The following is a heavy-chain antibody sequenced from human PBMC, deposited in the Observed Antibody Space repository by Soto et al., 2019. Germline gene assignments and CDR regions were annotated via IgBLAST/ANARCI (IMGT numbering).Heavy chain of an antibody. CDR2: ISYDGSNK. CDR1: GFTFSSYG. Sequence: ESGGGVVQPGRSLRLSCAASGFTFSSYGMHWVRQAPGKGLEWVAVISYDGSNKYYADSVKGRFTISRDNSKNTLYLQMNSLRAEDTAVYYCAKVPGYSGYGWAFDIWGQGTMVTVSS. V-gene: IGHV3-30*18. D-gene: IGHD5-12*01. J-gene: IGHJ3*02. CDR3: AKVPGYSGYGWAFDI.